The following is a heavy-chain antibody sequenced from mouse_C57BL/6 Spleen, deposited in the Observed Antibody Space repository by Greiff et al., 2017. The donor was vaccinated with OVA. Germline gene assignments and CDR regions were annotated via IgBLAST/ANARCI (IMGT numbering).Heavy chain of an antibody. CDR2: IDPNSGGT. CDR3: ARWYFITTVVGDYAMDY. Sequence: QVQLQQPGAELVKPGASVKLSCKASGYTFTSYWMHWVKQRPGRGLEWIGRIDPNSGGTKYNEKFTSKATLTVDKTTNTAYMQFSSLTSEDSAVYYCARWYFITTVVGDYAMDYWGQGTSVTVSS. J-gene: IGHJ4*01. CDR1: GYTFTSYW. V-gene: IGHV1-72*01. D-gene: IGHD1-1*01.